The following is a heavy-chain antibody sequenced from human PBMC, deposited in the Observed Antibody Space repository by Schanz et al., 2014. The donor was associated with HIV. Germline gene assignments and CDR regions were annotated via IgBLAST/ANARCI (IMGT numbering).Heavy chain of an antibody. CDR1: GFKFDDYG. J-gene: IGHJ6*02. D-gene: IGHD3-10*01. V-gene: IGHV3-9*01. CDR2: ISWNSGNI. Sequence: ELQLVESGGGLVQPGKSLRLSCAAAGFKFDDYGMHWVRQAPGKGLEWVAGISWNSGNIGYGDSVKGRFTISRDNARNSLSLQMNSLRAEDTAVYYCAKEWYYGSGSMDYGLDVWGQGTTVTVSS. CDR3: AKEWYYGSGSMDYGLDV.